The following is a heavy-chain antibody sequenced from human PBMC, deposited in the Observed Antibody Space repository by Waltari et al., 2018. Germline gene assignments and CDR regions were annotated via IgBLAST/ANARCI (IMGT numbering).Heavy chain of an antibody. Sequence: QVQLVESGGGLVKPGGSQRLSCAASGFLFRDYYMSWLRQAQGKGLEWVSYIGSSGSGMYYSDSVKGRFTISRDNSKKSLSLQMNSLRAEDTAVYYCARIYCPGGRCYPYYFDFWGQGTPVTVSS. CDR3: ARIYCPGGRCYPYYFDF. J-gene: IGHJ4*02. D-gene: IGHD2-15*01. CDR2: IGSSGSGM. V-gene: IGHV3-11*01. CDR1: GFLFRDYY.